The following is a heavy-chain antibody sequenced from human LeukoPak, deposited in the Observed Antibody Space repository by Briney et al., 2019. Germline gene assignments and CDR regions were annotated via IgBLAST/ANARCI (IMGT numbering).Heavy chain of an antibody. CDR2: IYDRGST. CDR3: AKIEVGRFDP. J-gene: IGHJ5*02. CDR1: GASISSRY. Sequence: SETLSLTCTVSGASISSRYWCWIRQTPATGLEWIGDIYDRGSTTYNPSLKSRVSISVDTSRNQFSLNLTSVTAADTAVYYCAKIEVGRFDPWGQGTLVTVSS. D-gene: IGHD1-26*01. V-gene: IGHV4-59*11.